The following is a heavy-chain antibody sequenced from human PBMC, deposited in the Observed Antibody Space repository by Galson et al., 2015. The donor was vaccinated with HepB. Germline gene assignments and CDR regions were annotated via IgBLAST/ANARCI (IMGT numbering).Heavy chain of an antibody. J-gene: IGHJ4*02. Sequence: SLRLSCAASGFTFSSYAMHWVRQAPGKGLEWVAVISYDGSNKYYADSVKGRFTISRDNSKNTLYLQMNSLRAEDTAVYYCARDRGRKGGSFDYWGQGTLVTVSS. D-gene: IGHD3-16*01. CDR2: ISYDGSNK. CDR3: ARDRGRKGGSFDY. V-gene: IGHV3-30-3*01. CDR1: GFTFSSYA.